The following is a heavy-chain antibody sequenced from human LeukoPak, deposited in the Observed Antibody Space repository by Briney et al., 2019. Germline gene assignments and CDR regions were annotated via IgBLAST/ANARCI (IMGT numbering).Heavy chain of an antibody. Sequence: SETLSLTCTVSGGSLSSSNYCWAWLRQPPGKGLEWIGSLCYSGNTYQNPSLKSRLTISGNMSQNQFSLRLSSVTAADTAVYYCTTRYGDHDYIDYWGQGTLVTVSS. V-gene: IGHV4-39*01. D-gene: IGHD5-12*01. CDR3: TTRYGDHDYIDY. J-gene: IGHJ4*02. CDR1: GGSLSSSNYC. CDR2: LCYSGNT.